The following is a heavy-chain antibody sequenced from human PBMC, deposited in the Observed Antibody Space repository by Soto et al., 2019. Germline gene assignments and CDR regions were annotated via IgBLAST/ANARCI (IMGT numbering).Heavy chain of an antibody. Sequence: QVQLQESGPGLVKPSQTLSLTCTVSGGSISSGGYYWSWIRQHPGKGLEWIGYIYYSGSTYYNPSVTSRVTISVDTSKTQFSLKLSSVTAADTAVYYCARSLGDYDKPFYDYWGQGTLVTVSS. J-gene: IGHJ4*02. V-gene: IGHV4-31*03. CDR1: GGSISSGGYY. D-gene: IGHD4-17*01. CDR3: ARSLGDYDKPFYDY. CDR2: IYYSGST.